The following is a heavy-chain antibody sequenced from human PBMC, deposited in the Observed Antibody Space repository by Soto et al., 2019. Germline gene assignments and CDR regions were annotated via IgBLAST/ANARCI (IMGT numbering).Heavy chain of an antibody. D-gene: IGHD2-8*02. CDR2: IRADGGST. V-gene: IGHV3-23*01. CDR1: GFTFNIYA. CDR3: AKRNWEGCTGIECDLQDH. J-gene: IGHJ4*02. Sequence: HPGGSLRLSCAASGFTFNIYAMSWVRQAPGKGLEWVSGIRADGGSTDYAHSVKGRVGVSRDNSMSTLYVQMKSRRDEDTAVYYCAKRNWEGCTGIECDLQDHWGLGARVTVSS.